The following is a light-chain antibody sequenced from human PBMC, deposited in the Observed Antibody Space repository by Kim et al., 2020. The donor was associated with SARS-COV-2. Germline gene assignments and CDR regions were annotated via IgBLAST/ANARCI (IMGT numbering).Light chain of an antibody. CDR1: KLGDKH. Sequence: SVSPGQTASITCSGIKLGDKHVSWYKQQAGQSPVLVIYRDGKRPSGIPERFSGSNSGNTATLTISGTQTMDEADYYCQAWDSGTVVFGGGTQLTVL. J-gene: IGLJ2*01. V-gene: IGLV3-1*01. CDR2: RDG. CDR3: QAWDSGTVV.